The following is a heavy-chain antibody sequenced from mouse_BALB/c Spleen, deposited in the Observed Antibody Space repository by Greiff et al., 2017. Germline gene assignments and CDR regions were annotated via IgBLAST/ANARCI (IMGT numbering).Heavy chain of an antibody. CDR1: GYSFTSYW. J-gene: IGHJ4*01. CDR2: IYPGNSDT. CDR3: THCNRYDGFLMAY. V-gene: IGHV1-5*01. Sequence: EVQLQQSGTVLARPGASVKMSCKASGYSFTSYWMHWVKQRPGQGLEWIGAIYPGNSDTSYNQKFKGKAKLTAVTSASTAYMELSSLTNEDSAVYYCTHCNRYDGFLMAYWGQGTSVTVSS. D-gene: IGHD2-14*01.